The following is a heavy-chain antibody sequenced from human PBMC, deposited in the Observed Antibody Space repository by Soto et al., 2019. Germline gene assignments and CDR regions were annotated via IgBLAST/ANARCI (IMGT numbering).Heavy chain of an antibody. CDR3: AREAPAASDAFAV. CDR2: IYYNGNP. CDR1: GGSINRGGYY. J-gene: IGHJ3*01. V-gene: IGHV4-31*03. D-gene: IGHD2-2*01. Sequence: QVQLQESGPGLVKPSQTLSLTCSVSGGSINRGGYYWSWIRQHPAKGLEWIGYIYYNGNPYYNPSPKSRVNISRDTSRKQFSLKLTSVTAADTAVYYCAREAPAASDAFAVWGQGTMVTVSS.